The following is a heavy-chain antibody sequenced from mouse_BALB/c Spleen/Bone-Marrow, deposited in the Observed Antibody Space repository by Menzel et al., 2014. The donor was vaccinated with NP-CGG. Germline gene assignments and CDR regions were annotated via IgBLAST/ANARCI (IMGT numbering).Heavy chain of an antibody. CDR2: FSNGGGST. CDR1: GFPFSSYT. Sequence: EVHLVESGGGLVQPGGSLKLSCAASGFPFSSYTMSWGRQTPEKRLEWVSYFSNGGGSTYYPYTVKGRFTISRDKSKNTLYLQMSSLKSEDTAMYYCARPLYYDYDGFAYWGQGTLVTVSA. CDR3: ARPLYYDYDGFAY. J-gene: IGHJ3*01. D-gene: IGHD2-4*01. V-gene: IGHV5-12-2*01.